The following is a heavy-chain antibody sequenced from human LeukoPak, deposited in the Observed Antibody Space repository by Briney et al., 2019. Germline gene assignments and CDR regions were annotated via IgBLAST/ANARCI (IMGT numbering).Heavy chain of an antibody. CDR3: AKVKDYGDYEGFDY. D-gene: IGHD4-17*01. V-gene: IGHV3-9*01. CDR2: ISWNSGSI. CDR1: GFTFDDYA. Sequence: GGSLRLSCAASGFTFDDYAMHWVRQAPGKGLEWVSGISWNSGSIGYADSVKGRFTISRDNAKNSLYLQMNSLRAVDTALYYCAKVKDYGDYEGFDYWGQGTLVTVSS. J-gene: IGHJ4*02.